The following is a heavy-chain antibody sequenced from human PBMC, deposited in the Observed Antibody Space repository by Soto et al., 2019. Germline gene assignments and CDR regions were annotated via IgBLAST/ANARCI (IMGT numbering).Heavy chain of an antibody. CDR1: GFTFSSYD. J-gene: IGHJ4*02. Sequence: GGSLSLSCAASGFTFSSYDMHWVRQATGKGLEWVSAIGTAGDTYYPGSVKGRFTISRENAKNSLYLQMNSLRAGDTAVYYCARVSRDGYNSYFDYWGQGTLVTVSS. CDR3: ARVSRDGYNSYFDY. V-gene: IGHV3-13*01. D-gene: IGHD5-12*01. CDR2: IGTAGDT.